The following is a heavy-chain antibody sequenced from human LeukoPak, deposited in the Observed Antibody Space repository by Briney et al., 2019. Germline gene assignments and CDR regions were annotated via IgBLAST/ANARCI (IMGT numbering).Heavy chain of an antibody. D-gene: IGHD4-11*01. CDR2: ISSSSSYI. V-gene: IGHV3-21*01. J-gene: IGHJ4*02. Sequence: GGSLRLSCAASGFTFTDSYMTWVRQAPGKGLEWVSSISSSSSYIYYADSVKGRFTISRDNAKNSLYLQMNSLRAEDTAVYYCARDGIATVTPPLDYWGQGTLVTVSS. CDR1: GFTFTDSY. CDR3: ARDGIATVTPPLDY.